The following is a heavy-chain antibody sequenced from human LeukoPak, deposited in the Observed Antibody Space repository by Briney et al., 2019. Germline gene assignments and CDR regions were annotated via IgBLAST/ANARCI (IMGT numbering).Heavy chain of an antibody. V-gene: IGHV3-30-3*01. J-gene: IGHJ4*02. D-gene: IGHD2-2*01. CDR1: GFTFSSYA. CDR2: ISYGGSNK. Sequence: HPGGSLRLSCAASGFTFSSYAMHWVRQAPGKELEWVAVISYGGSNKYYADSVKGRFTISRDNSKNTLNLQMNSLRAEDTAVYYCAKAAAGGVVVPAAVEGAALPYYFDYWGQGTLVTVSS. CDR3: AKAAAGGVVVPAAVEGAALPYYFDY.